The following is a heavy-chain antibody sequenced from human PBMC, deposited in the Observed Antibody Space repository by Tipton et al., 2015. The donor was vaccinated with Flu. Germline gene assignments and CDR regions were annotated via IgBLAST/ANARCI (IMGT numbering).Heavy chain of an antibody. V-gene: IGHV3-74*01. CDR3: ASQHIVVVTADASNI. J-gene: IGHJ3*02. D-gene: IGHD2-21*02. CDR1: GFTFSRNW. Sequence: GSLRLSCAASGFTFSRNWMHWVRQAPGKGLVWVARINSDGGSTNYADPVKGRFTISRDNAKNTLSLQMNSLRAEDTAVYYCASQHIVVVTADASNIWGQGTMVTVSS. CDR2: INSDGGST.